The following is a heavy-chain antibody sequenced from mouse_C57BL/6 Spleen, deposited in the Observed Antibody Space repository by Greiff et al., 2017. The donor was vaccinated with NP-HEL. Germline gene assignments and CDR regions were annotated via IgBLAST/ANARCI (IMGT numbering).Heavy chain of an antibody. CDR1: GYTFTGYW. CDR2: INPSNGGT. J-gene: IGHJ4*01. Sequence: VQLQQSGAELMKPGASVKLSCKATGYTFTGYWIEWVKQRPGHGLEWIGNINPSNGGTNYNEKFKSKATLTVDKSSSTAYMQLSSLTSEDSAVYYCARENWVYAMDYWGQGTSVTVSS. CDR3: ARENWVYAMDY. V-gene: IGHV1-53*01. D-gene: IGHD4-1*01.